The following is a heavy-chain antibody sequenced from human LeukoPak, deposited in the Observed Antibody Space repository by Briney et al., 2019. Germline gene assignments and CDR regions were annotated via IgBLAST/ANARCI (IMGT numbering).Heavy chain of an antibody. CDR2: ISYDGSNK. CDR1: GFTSTSSY. J-gene: IGHJ4*02. Sequence: PGRSLRLSCAASGFTSTSSYVHWVLQAPGKGLEWVAVISYDGSNKYYADSVKGRFTISRDNSKMTVYLQMDGLRAEYTAVYYCAKGASRAAWIQLCLTEGGGQGTLVIVSS. V-gene: IGHV3-30*18. CDR3: AKGASRAAWIQLCLTEG. D-gene: IGHD5-18*01.